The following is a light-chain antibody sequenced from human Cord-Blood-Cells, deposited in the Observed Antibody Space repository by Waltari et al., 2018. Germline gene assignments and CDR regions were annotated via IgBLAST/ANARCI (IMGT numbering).Light chain of an antibody. CDR2: DVS. Sequence: QSALTQPAPVFGPPGTVTTIYCTGTSSDAGGYNHSAWYQQHPGKAPKLMIYDVSNRPSGVSNRFSGSKSGNTASLTISGLQAEDEADYYCNSYTSSSVVFGGGTKLTVL. CDR1: SSDAGGYNH. J-gene: IGLJ2*01. V-gene: IGLV2-14*01. CDR3: NSYTSSSVV.